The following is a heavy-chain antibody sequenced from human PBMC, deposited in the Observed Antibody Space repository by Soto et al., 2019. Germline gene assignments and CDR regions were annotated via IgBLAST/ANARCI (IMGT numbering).Heavy chain of an antibody. CDR3: AKDGWARGRPNWFDP. D-gene: IGHD6-19*01. V-gene: IGHV3-23*01. J-gene: IGHJ5*02. CDR2: ISGSGGST. CDR1: GFTFSSYA. Sequence: EVQLLESGGGLVQPGGSLRLSCAASGFTFSSYAMSWVRQAPGKGLEWVSAISGSGGSTYYADSVKGRFTISRDNSKNTLYRQMNSLRAEDTAVYYCAKDGWARGRPNWFDPWGQGTLVTVSS.